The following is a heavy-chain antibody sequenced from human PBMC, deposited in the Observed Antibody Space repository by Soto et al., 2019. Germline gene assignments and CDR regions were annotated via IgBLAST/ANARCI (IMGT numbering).Heavy chain of an antibody. V-gene: IGHV1-69*18. CDR3: ARIGVGSRR. D-gene: IGHD1-26*01. J-gene: IGHJ3*01. CDR2: LAPISGSP. CDR1: GDTFSHYV. Sequence: VQMVQSGAEVKEPRSSVKVSCTNSGDTFSHYVMSWVRQAPGQGLEWMGSLAPISGSPNYAERFEGILTLSAHAGTSTMYMELRSLKYDDTAVYYCARIGVGSRRWGQGTMVTVSS.